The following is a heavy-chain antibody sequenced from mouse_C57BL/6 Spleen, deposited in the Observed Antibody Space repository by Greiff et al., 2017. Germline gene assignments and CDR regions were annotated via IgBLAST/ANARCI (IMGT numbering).Heavy chain of an antibody. CDR1: GFSLTSYG. CDR3: AKKLDYYGSSYGYLGV. V-gene: IGHV2-5*01. D-gene: IGHD1-1*01. CDR2: IWRGGST. J-gene: IGHJ1*03. Sequence: QVQLQQSGPGLVQPSQSLSITCTVSGFSLTSYGVHWVRQSPGKGLEWLGVIWRGGSTDYNAAFMSRLSITKDNSNRQVFFKMNSLKAGDTAIYYCAKKLDYYGSSYGYLGVWGIGNTVTVSS.